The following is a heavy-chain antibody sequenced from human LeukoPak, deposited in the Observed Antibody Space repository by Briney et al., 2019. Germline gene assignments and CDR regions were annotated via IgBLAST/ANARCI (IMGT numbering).Heavy chain of an antibody. J-gene: IGHJ4*02. D-gene: IGHD3-22*01. Sequence: PSETLSLTCTVSGDSINSLDLWSWVRQPPGKGLEWIGEMYLSGTTHSNPSVKSRVAISIDKSKNQFFLNLSSVTAADTAVYYCAGLVGRYSSGLYYYYFDYWGQGTLVTVSS. CDR1: GDSINSLDL. CDR2: MYLSGTT. V-gene: IGHV4-4*02. CDR3: AGLVGRYSSGLYYYYFDY.